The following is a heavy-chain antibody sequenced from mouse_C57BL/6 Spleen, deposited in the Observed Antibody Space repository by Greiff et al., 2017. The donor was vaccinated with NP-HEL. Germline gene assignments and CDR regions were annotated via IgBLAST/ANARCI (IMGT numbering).Heavy chain of an antibody. Sequence: QVQLQQSGAELVRPGTSVKVSCKASGYAFTNYLIEWVKQRPGQGLEWIGVINPGSGGTNYNEKFKGKATLTADKSSSTAYMQLSSLTSEDSAVYFCARHYGSSDYWGQGTTLTVSS. J-gene: IGHJ2*01. CDR3: ARHYGSSDY. CDR2: INPGSGGT. CDR1: GYAFTNYL. D-gene: IGHD1-1*01. V-gene: IGHV1-54*01.